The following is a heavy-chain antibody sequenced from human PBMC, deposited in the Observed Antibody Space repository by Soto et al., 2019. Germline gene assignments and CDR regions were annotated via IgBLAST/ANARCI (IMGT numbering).Heavy chain of an antibody. D-gene: IGHD6-19*01. CDR2: IIPIFGTA. J-gene: IGHJ5*02. V-gene: IGHV1-69*01. Sequence: QVQLVQSGAEVKKPGSSVKVSCKASGGTFSSYAISWVRQAPGQGLEWMGGIIPIFGTANYAQKFQGRVTVTADESTSTAYMELRSLRSEDTAVYYCARRIAVAGPPWDWFDPWGQGTLVTVSS. CDR3: ARRIAVAGPPWDWFDP. CDR1: GGTFSSYA.